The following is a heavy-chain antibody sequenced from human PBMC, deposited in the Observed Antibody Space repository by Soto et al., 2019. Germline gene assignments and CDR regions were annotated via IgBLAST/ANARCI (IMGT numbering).Heavy chain of an antibody. J-gene: IGHJ4*02. CDR2: VNPISGGT. CDR3: ARANNFGSGELDY. Sequence: QVQLVQSGAEVMKPGASVKVSCKASGYTLTVHYILCVRQAPGQGLAWMGWVNPISGGTIYAQKFLGWVTMTRDTSNSTAYLELRSLTSDATAVYYCARANNFGSGELDYWGQGSLVTVSS. CDR1: GYTLTVHY. D-gene: IGHD3-10*01. V-gene: IGHV1-2*04.